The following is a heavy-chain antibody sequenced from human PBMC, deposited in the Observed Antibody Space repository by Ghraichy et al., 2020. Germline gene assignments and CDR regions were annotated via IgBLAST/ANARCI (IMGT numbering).Heavy chain of an antibody. Sequence: SVKVSCKASGSTFSSNAISWVRQAPGQGPEWMGGIIPMLRITNHAQKFQGRVTITADESTSTAYMELSSLRSDDTAVYYCARGNGAAVGQAWYDSWGQGTQVTVSS. D-gene: IGHD6-13*01. J-gene: IGHJ5*01. CDR1: GSTFSSNA. V-gene: IGHV1-69*10. CDR2: IIPMLRIT. CDR3: ARGNGAAVGQAWYDS.